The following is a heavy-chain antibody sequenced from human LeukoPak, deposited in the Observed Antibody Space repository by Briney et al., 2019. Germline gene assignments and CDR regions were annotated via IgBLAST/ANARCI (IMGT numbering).Heavy chain of an antibody. CDR1: GFTFSDYY. CDR3: ARVEGIAARPIDY. J-gene: IGHJ4*02. CDR2: ISSSGSTI. Sequence: PGGSLRLSCAASGFTFSDYYMSWIRQAPGRGLEWVSYISSSGSTIYYADSVKGRFTISRDNAKNSLYLQMNSLRSDDTAVYYCARVEGIAARPIDYWGQGTLVTVSS. V-gene: IGHV3-11*01. D-gene: IGHD6-6*01.